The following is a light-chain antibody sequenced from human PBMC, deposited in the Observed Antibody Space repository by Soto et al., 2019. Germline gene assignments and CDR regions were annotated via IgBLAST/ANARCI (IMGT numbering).Light chain of an antibody. CDR1: SSDVGGFNF. CDR2: DVS. Sequence: QSALTQPASVSGSPGQSITISCTGTSSDVGGFNFVSWYQQPPGKAPKLMIYDVSHRPSGVSNRFSGSKSGNTASLTISGLQAEDEGDYYCSSYTTSSTIVFGTGTKVPVL. J-gene: IGLJ1*01. CDR3: SSYTTSSTIV. V-gene: IGLV2-14*01.